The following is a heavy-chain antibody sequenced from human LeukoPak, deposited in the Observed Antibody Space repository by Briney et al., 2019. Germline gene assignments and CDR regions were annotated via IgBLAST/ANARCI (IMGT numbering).Heavy chain of an antibody. J-gene: IGHJ4*02. Sequence: ASVKVSCKASGYTFTGYYMHWVRQAPGQGLEWMGWINPNSGNTGYAQKFQGRVTMTRNTSISTAYMELSSLRSEDTAVYYCARSNPSFDYWGQGTLVTVSS. D-gene: IGHD1-14*01. CDR3: ARSNPSFDY. CDR2: INPNSGNT. CDR1: GYTFTGYY. V-gene: IGHV1-8*02.